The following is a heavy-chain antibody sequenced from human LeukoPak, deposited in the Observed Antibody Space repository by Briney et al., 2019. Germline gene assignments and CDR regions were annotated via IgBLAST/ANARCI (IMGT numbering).Heavy chain of an antibody. CDR3: ARDQWSIPVVGPSAKKTQGFHPFDY. J-gene: IGHJ4*02. CDR2: ISGSGGST. CDR1: GFTFSSHA. V-gene: IGHV3-23*01. Sequence: GGSLRLSCVTSGFTFSSHAMSWVRQAPGKGLEWVSTISGSGGSTYYADSVKGRFTISRDNSKNTVYLQMNSLRAEDTAVYYCARDQWSIPVVGPSAKKTQGFHPFDYWGQGTLVTVSS. D-gene: IGHD6-19*01.